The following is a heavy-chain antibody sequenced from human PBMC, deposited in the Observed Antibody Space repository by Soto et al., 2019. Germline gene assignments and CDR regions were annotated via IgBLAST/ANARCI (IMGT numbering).Heavy chain of an antibody. CDR1: GFTFXXXX. J-gene: IGHJ5*02. CDR2: XRSSGSTT. D-gene: IGHD6-6*01. CDR3: ARVAISIAARPAENFGFDP. V-gene: IGHV3-48*03. Sequence: EVQLVESXXXXXQPGGSLRLSCAXXGFTFXXXXXXXFRQAPGXXXXXXXXXRSSGSTTYSADSVKGRFTISKDNAKNSLYLLMNSLRAEDTAVYYCARVAISIAARPAENFGFDPWGQGTLVTVSS.